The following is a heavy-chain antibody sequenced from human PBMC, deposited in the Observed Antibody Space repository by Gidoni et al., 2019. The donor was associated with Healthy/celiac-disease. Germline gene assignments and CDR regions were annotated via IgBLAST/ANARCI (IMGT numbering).Heavy chain of an antibody. CDR3: ARACIDYSNYVGLCYGMDV. V-gene: IGHV1-46*03. Sequence: QVQLVQSGAVVKKPGASVKVSCKASGYTSTSYYKHWVRQAPGQGLEWMGIINPSGGSTSYAQKFQSRGTMTRDTTTSTVYMELSSLRSEDTAVYYCARACIDYSNYVGLCYGMDVWGQGTTVTVSS. CDR2: INPSGGST. D-gene: IGHD4-4*01. J-gene: IGHJ6*02. CDR1: GYTSTSYY.